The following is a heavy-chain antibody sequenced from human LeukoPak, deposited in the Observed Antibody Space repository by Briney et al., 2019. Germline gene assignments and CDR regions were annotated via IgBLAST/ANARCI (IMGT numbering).Heavy chain of an antibody. Sequence: GGSLRLSCTASGFTFSGAWMTWVRQAPGKGLEWVANIREDGTEKNYVDSVKGRFTISRDNDKNSLFLQMSNLRDDDTAIYYCARHVGNSFWGQGTLVTVSS. J-gene: IGHJ4*02. V-gene: IGHV3-7*01. CDR3: ARHVGNSF. D-gene: IGHD1/OR15-1a*01. CDR2: IREDGTEK. CDR1: GFTFSGAW.